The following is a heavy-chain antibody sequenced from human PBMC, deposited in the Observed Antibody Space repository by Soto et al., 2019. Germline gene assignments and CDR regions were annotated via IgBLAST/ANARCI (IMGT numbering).Heavy chain of an antibody. Sequence: QVQLVESGGGVVQPGTSLRLSCVASGFGFNFFGIHWVRQAPGKGLEWVAGISGDASRIYYADDLKGRVTISRVNSENTLYLQMNSLRPEDTALYYCARDRDDGWFVMDVWGQGTTVTV. V-gene: IGHV3-30*03. CDR3: ARDRDDGWFVMDV. J-gene: IGHJ6*02. CDR1: GFGFNFFG. CDR2: ISGDASRI. D-gene: IGHD3-10*01.